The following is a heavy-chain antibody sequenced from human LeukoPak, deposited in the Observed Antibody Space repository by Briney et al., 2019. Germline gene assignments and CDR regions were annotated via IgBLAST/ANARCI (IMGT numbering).Heavy chain of an antibody. J-gene: IGHJ5*02. D-gene: IGHD2-15*01. V-gene: IGHV3-21*01. CDR1: GFTFSNSD. CDR2: ITTTSSYI. CDR3: ARSGCPGGSCYLRYSWLDL. Sequence: GGSLRLSCATSGFTFSNSDMNWVRQAPGKGLEWVSSITTTSSYIYYADSVRGRFTISRDNAKNSLYLLMDSLRVKDTAVYYCARSGCPGGSCYLRYSWLDLWGRGTLVTVSS.